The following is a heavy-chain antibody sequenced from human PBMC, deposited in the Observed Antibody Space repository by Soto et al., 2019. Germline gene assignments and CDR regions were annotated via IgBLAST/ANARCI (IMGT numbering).Heavy chain of an antibody. CDR1: GFTFSSYG. Sequence: GGSLRLSCAASGFTFSSYGMHWVRQAPGKGLEWVAVISYDGSNKYYADSVKGRFTISRDNSKNTLYLQMNSLRAEDTAVYYCANGYFPMVRGVIVDYWGQGTLVTVSS. CDR2: ISYDGSNK. CDR3: ANGYFPMVRGVIVDY. V-gene: IGHV3-30*18. D-gene: IGHD3-10*01. J-gene: IGHJ4*02.